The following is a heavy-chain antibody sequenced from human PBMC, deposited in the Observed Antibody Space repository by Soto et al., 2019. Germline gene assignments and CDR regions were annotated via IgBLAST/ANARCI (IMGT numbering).Heavy chain of an antibody. CDR1: GGSIRSSLYY. CDR2: IFDSGIT. CDR3: ASQFCSGGDCFNWFDP. Sequence: SETLSLTCTVSGGSIRSSLYYWSWIRQPPGKGLEWIGYIFDSGITHYNPSLKSRVAMSVDTSKNQFSLNLTSVTAADTAVYFCASQFCSGGDCFNWFDPWGHGTLVTVSS. V-gene: IGHV4-30-4*01. J-gene: IGHJ5*02. D-gene: IGHD2-21*02.